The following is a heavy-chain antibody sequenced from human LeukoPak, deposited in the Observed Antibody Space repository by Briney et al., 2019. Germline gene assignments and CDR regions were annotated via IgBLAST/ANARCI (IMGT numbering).Heavy chain of an antibody. CDR3: AKGSGSGWYGWFAP. CDR2: ISYDGSNK. V-gene: IGHV3-30*18. J-gene: IGHJ5*02. CDR1: GFTFSSNW. Sequence: GGSLRLSCAASGFTFSSNWMTWVRQAPGKGLEWVAVISYDGSNKYYADSVKGRFTISRDNSKNTLYLQMNSLRAEDTAVYFCAKGSGSGWYGWFAPWGQGTLVNVSS. D-gene: IGHD6-19*01.